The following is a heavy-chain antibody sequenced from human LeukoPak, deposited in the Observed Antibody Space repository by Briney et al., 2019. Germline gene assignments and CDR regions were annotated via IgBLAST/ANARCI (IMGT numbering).Heavy chain of an antibody. CDR2: INPNSGGT. V-gene: IGHV1-2*02. Sequence: VALVKVSCKASGYTFTGYYMHWVRQAPGEGLEWMGWINPNSGGTNYAQKFQGRVTMTRDTSISTAYMELSRLRSDDTAVYYCARVTAMAYYDYYMDVWGKGTTVTVSS. CDR1: GYTFTGYY. D-gene: IGHD5-18*01. J-gene: IGHJ6*03. CDR3: ARVTAMAYYDYYMDV.